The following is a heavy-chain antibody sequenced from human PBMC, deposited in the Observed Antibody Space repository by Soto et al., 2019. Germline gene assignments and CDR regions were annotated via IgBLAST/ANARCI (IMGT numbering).Heavy chain of an antibody. CDR1: GLNFDDFA. CDR3: AKGRYDFWSPYYFDS. D-gene: IGHD3-3*01. J-gene: IGHJ4*02. Sequence: GGSLRLSCVGTGLNFDDFAMHWVRQAPGKGLEWVSGITWNSRVLAYADSVKGRFTISRDNARNSLYLQMDSLRDEGTALYYCAKGRYDFWSPYYFDSWGQGTLVTVSS. V-gene: IGHV3-9*01. CDR2: ITWNSRVL.